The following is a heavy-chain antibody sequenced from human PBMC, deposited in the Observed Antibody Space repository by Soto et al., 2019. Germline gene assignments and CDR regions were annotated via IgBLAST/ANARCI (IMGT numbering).Heavy chain of an antibody. CDR1: GGSISSGDYY. Sequence: SETLSLTCTVSGGSISSGDYYWSWIRQPPGKGLEWIGYIYYSGSTYYNPSLKSRVTISVDTSKNQFSLKLSSVTAADTAAYYCAREEGGTMVRGNYFDYWGQGTLVTVDS. D-gene: IGHD3-10*01. J-gene: IGHJ4*02. V-gene: IGHV4-30-4*01. CDR2: IYYSGST. CDR3: AREEGGTMVRGNYFDY.